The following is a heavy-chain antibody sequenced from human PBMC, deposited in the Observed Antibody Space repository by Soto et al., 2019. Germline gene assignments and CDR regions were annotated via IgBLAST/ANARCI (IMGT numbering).Heavy chain of an antibody. D-gene: IGHD1-26*01. CDR2: IYYSGST. CDR3: ARGDLIVGATPADY. V-gene: IGHV4-31*03. Sequence: QVQLQESGPGLVKPSQTLSLTCTVSGGSISSGGYYWSWIRQHPGKGLEWIGYIYYSGSTYYNPSLKSRVTRSVDTSKNQFSLKLSSVTAAGTAVYYCARGDLIVGATPADYWGQGTMVTVSS. CDR1: GGSISSGGYY. J-gene: IGHJ4*02.